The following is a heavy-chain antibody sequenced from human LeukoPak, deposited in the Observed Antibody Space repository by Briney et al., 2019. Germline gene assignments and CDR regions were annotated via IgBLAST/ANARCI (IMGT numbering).Heavy chain of an antibody. J-gene: IGHJ3*02. D-gene: IGHD2-2*01. CDR1: GFTFSDYY. CDR3: ARDLGYCSSTSCSDAFDI. Sequence: GGSLRLSCAASGFTFSDYYMSWIRQAPGKGLEWVSYISSSSSYTNYADSVKGRFTISRDNAKNSLYLQMNSLRAGDTAVYYCARDLGYCSSTSCSDAFDIWGQGTMVTVSS. V-gene: IGHV3-11*06. CDR2: ISSSSSYT.